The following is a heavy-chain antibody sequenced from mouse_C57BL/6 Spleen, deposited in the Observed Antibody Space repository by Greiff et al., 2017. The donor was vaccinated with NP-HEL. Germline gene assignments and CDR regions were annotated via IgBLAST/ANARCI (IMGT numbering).Heavy chain of an antibody. V-gene: IGHV1-52*01. Sequence: QVQLQQPGAELVRPGSSVKLSCKASGYTFTSYWMHWVKQRPIQGLEWIGNIDPSDSETHYNQKFKDKATLTVDKSSSTAYMQLSSLTSEDSAVYYCARSGGYYGNPYFDYWGQGTTLTVSS. CDR3: ARSGGYYGNPYFDY. CDR1: GYTFTSYW. J-gene: IGHJ2*01. D-gene: IGHD2-1*01. CDR2: IDPSDSET.